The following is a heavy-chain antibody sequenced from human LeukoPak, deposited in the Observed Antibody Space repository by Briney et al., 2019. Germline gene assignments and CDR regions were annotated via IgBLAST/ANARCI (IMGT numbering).Heavy chain of an antibody. V-gene: IGHV3-21*01. J-gene: IGHJ5*02. CDR1: GFSLRDYS. CDR2: ISSSSRYT. Sequence: GGSLRLSCAASGFSLRDYSMDWVRQAPGKGLEWVSSISSSSRYTFYVDSVKGRFTISRDNAKNSLYLQMNSLRAEDTAVYYCASAPLGSTRPWGQGTLVTVSS. CDR3: ASAPLGSTRP. D-gene: IGHD1-26*01.